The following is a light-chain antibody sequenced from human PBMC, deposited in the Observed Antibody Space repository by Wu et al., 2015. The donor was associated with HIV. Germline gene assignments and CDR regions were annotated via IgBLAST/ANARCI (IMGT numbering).Light chain of an antibody. CDR3: QQYGSSPYT. V-gene: IGKV3-15*01. CDR1: QSIDID. Sequence: EIVMTQSPATVSVSPGEGVTLSCRASQSIDIDLAWYQQKPGQAPRLLIYATSTRATGIPARFSGSGSGTEFTLTISSLQSEDFVVYYCQQYGSSPYTFGQGTKLEIK. CDR2: ATS. J-gene: IGKJ2*01.